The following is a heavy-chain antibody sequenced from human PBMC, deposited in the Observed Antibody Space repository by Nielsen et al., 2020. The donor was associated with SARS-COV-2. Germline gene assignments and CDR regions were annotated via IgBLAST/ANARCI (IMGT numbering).Heavy chain of an antibody. CDR2: INTSDGST. V-gene: IGHV1-46*01. Sequence: ASVKVSCKASGYTFTNYYMHWVRQATGQGLEWMGIINTSDGSTTYAQKFQGRVTMTRDTSTRTAYMELRSLRSEDTAVYYCARDDTVTMYYYSYYGMDVWGQGTTVTVSS. CDR1: GYTFTNYY. CDR3: ARDDTVTMYYYSYYGMDV. D-gene: IGHD4-17*01. J-gene: IGHJ6*02.